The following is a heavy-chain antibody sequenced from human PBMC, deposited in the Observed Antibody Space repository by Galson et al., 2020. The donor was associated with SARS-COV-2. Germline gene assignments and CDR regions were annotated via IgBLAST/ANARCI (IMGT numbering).Heavy chain of an antibody. CDR1: GSTFTDHW. J-gene: IGHJ4*02. CDR2: VSPVGSWS. D-gene: IGHD6-19*01. V-gene: IGHV3-74*01. Sequence: GGSLRLPCAASGSTFTDHWIHWVRQFPGKAVLMWISLVSPVGSWSTYVDSVRVRFAISRDNAKNMVYLQMNSLGVEDTAVYYCVRDRTMADTGPHFDYWGRGTLVTVSS. CDR3: VRDRTMADTGPHFDY.